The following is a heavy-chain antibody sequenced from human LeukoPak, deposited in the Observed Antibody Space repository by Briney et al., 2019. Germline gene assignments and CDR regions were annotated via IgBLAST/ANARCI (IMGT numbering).Heavy chain of an antibody. Sequence: GGTMRLSCAASGFTFSSYAMSWVRQAPGKGLEWVSAISGSGGSTYYADSVKGRFTIPRDNSKNTLYLQMNSLRAEDTAVYYCAKDITAMGDYWGQGTLVTASS. CDR1: GFTFSSYA. CDR2: ISGSGGST. D-gene: IGHD5-18*01. J-gene: IGHJ4*02. CDR3: AKDITAMGDY. V-gene: IGHV3-23*01.